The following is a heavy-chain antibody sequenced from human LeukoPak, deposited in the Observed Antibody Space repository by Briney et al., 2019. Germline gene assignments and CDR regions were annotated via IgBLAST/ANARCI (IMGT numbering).Heavy chain of an antibody. D-gene: IGHD3-10*01. CDR2: ITDKANGYST. V-gene: IGHV3-72*01. J-gene: IGHJ4*02. Sequence: GGSLRLSCAASGSTFSDPYMDWVRQAPGKGLEWVGRITDKANGYSTDHATSVKCRFTISRDDSENSVHLQMNSLKTDDTAMYYCARSTRGSLDYWGQGTLVTDSS. CDR3: ARSTRGSLDY. CDR1: GSTFSDPY.